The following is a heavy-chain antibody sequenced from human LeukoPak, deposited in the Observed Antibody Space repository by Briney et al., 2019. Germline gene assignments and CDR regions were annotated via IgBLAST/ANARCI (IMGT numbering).Heavy chain of an antibody. Sequence: EGSLRLSCAASGFTFSSYSMNWVRQAPGKGLEWVSSISSSSSYIYYADSVKGRFTISRDNAKKSLYLQMNSLRAEDTAVYYCARDMSGGAFDIWGQGTMVTVSS. CDR2: ISSSSSYI. CDR1: GFTFSSYS. CDR3: ARDMSGGAFDI. V-gene: IGHV3-21*01. J-gene: IGHJ3*02. D-gene: IGHD1-26*01.